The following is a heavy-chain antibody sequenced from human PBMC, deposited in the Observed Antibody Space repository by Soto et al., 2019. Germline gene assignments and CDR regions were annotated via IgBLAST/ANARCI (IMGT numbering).Heavy chain of an antibody. Sequence: QVQLQESGPGLVKPSGTLSLTCAVSGGSISSSNWWSWVRQPPGKGLEWIGEIYHSGSTNYNPSPKSRVTISVDKSKNQFSLKLSSVTAADTAVYYCARRNTIAAAGTALFVEAFDIWGQGTMVTVSS. J-gene: IGHJ3*02. V-gene: IGHV4-4*02. D-gene: IGHD6-13*01. CDR2: IYHSGST. CDR3: ARRNTIAAAGTALFVEAFDI. CDR1: GGSISSSNW.